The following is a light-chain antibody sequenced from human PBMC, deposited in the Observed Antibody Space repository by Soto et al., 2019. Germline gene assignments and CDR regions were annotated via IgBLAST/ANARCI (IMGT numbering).Light chain of an antibody. CDR2: GAS. CDR1: QSVSSSY. V-gene: IGKV3-20*01. J-gene: IGKJ1*01. CDR3: QQYGSSPWA. Sequence: EIVLTQSPGTLSLSPGERATLSCRASQSVSSSYLAWYQQKPGQAPRLLIYGASSRATGIPDRFSGSESGTDFTLTINRLEPEDFAVYYCQQYGSSPWAFGLGTKV.